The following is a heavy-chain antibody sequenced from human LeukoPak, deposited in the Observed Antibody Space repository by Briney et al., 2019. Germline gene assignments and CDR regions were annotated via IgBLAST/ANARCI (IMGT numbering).Heavy chain of an antibody. V-gene: IGHV3-20*04. J-gene: IGHJ5*02. Sequence: GGSLRLSCAASGFTFDDYGMSWVRQAPGKGLEWVSGINWNGGSTGYADSVKGRFTTSRDNAKNSLYLQMNSLRAEDTALYYCARVLPPFTYYDFWSGYEGWFDPWGQGTLVTVSS. CDR2: INWNGGST. D-gene: IGHD3-3*01. CDR1: GFTFDDYG. CDR3: ARVLPPFTYYDFWSGYEGWFDP.